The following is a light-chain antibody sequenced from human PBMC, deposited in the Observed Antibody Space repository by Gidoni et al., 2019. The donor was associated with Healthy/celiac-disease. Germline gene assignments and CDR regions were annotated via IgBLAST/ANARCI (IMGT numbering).Light chain of an antibody. CDR1: QSISSY. J-gene: IGKJ2*01. V-gene: IGKV1-39*01. CDR3: QQSYSTT. Sequence: DIQMTQSPSSLSASVGDRVTITCRASQSISSYLNGYQQKPGKAPKLLIYAASSLLSGVPSRFSGSGSGTDFTLTISSLQPEDFATYYCQQSYSTTFGQGTKLEIK. CDR2: AAS.